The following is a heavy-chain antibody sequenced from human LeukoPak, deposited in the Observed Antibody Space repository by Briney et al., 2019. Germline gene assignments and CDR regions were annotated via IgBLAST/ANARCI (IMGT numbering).Heavy chain of an antibody. CDR1: GFTFSSQS. Sequence: GGSLRLSCAASGFTFSSQSMNWVRQAPGKGLEWVSYISSSSSTKYYADSVKGRFTISRDNAKNSLYLQMNSLKTEDTAVYYCSRHILLWFGEPTYDAFDIWGQGTMVTVSS. CDR2: ISSSSSTK. CDR3: SRHILLWFGEPTYDAFDI. J-gene: IGHJ3*02. V-gene: IGHV3-48*01. D-gene: IGHD3-10*01.